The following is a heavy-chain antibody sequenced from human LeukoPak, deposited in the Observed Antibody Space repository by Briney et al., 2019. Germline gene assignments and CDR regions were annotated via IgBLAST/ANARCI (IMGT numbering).Heavy chain of an antibody. Sequence: GGSLRLSCAASGFTFSSHSMNWVRQAPGKGLEWVSYISSSSSTIYYADSVKGRFTISRDNAKNSLYLQMNSLRAEDTAVYYCAKGESIAIDAFDIWGQGTMVTVSS. V-gene: IGHV3-48*01. J-gene: IGHJ3*02. D-gene: IGHD6-6*01. CDR3: AKGESIAIDAFDI. CDR2: ISSSSSTI. CDR1: GFTFSSHS.